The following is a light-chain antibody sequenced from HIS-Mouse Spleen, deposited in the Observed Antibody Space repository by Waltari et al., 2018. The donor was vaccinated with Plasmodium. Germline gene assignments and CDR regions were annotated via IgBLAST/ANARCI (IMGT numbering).Light chain of an antibody. CDR2: QDS. V-gene: IGLV3-1*01. CDR3: QAWDSSTAWV. CDR1: QLGDKY. Sequence: SYELTQPPSVSVSPGQTASITCSGDQLGDKYACWYQQKPGHSPVLVIYQDSKRPSGIPERFSGSNSGNTATLTISGTQAMDEADYYCQAWDSSTAWVFGGGTKLTVL. J-gene: IGLJ2*01.